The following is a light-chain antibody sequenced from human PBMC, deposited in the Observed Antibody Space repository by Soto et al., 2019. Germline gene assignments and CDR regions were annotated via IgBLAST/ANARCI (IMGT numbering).Light chain of an antibody. J-gene: IGKJ5*01. Sequence: EIVLTQSPGTLSWSPGERATLSCRASQSVSSSYLAWYQQKPGQAPRLLIYGASSRATGIPDRFSGSGSGTDFTLTISRLEPEDFAVYYCQQYGSSLLITFGQGTRLEIK. CDR3: QQYGSSLLIT. CDR2: GAS. CDR1: QSVSSSY. V-gene: IGKV3-20*01.